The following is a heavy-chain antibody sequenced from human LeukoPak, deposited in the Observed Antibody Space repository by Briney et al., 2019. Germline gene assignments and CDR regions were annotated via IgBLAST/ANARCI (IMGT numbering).Heavy chain of an antibody. J-gene: IGHJ4*02. Sequence: GGSLRLSCAASGFTFSAYVMHWVRQAPGKGLEWVAAISHDGTKTYYAHSVKGRFTISRDNSNSTLFLQVNSLRTEDTALYYCTREFSSGLSNYWGQGTLVTVSS. CDR3: TREFSSGLSNY. CDR2: ISHDGTKT. D-gene: IGHD6-19*01. V-gene: IGHV3-30-3*01. CDR1: GFTFSAYV.